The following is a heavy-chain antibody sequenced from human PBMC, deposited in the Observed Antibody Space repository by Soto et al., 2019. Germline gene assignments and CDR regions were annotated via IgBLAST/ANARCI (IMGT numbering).Heavy chain of an antibody. D-gene: IGHD2-15*01. CDR2: IDWDDEK. CDR3: ARAPLIAVVTAFDF. J-gene: IGHJ4*01. CDR1: GFSLKTYGMR. V-gene: IGHV2-70*04. Sequence: SGPTLVNPTQTLTLTCTFSGFSLKTYGMRVSWVRQPPGKALEWLARIDWDDEKFYSTSLKTSLSISKGTSDHQVVLTMTNMEPIDTAAYYCARAPLIAVVTAFDFWGHGILVSVAS.